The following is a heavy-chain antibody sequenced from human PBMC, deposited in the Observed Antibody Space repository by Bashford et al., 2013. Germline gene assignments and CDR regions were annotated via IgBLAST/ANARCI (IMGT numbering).Heavy chain of an antibody. D-gene: IGHD6-13*01. J-gene: IGHJ4*02. Sequence: VRQAPGRGWSGFRYISSTGGTILYSDSVKGRFTVSRDNSRNTHFLQMNSLTSDDTAVYFCAREYTSSWHGPFDSWGQGTLVTVSS. V-gene: IGHV3-48*03. CDR2: ISSTGGTI. CDR3: AREYTSSWHGPFDS.